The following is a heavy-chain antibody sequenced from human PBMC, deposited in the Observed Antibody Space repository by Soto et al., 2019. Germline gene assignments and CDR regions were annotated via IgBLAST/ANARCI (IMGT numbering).Heavy chain of an antibody. CDR3: AKVAVAGPPYYYGMDV. Sequence: QVQLVESGGGVVQPGRSLRLSCAASGFTFSSYGMHWVRQAPGKGLEWVAVISYDGSNKYYADSVKGRFTISRDNSKNTLYLKMNSLRAEDTAVYYCAKVAVAGPPYYYGMDVWGQGTTVTVSS. J-gene: IGHJ6*02. CDR2: ISYDGSNK. V-gene: IGHV3-30*18. D-gene: IGHD6-19*01. CDR1: GFTFSSYG.